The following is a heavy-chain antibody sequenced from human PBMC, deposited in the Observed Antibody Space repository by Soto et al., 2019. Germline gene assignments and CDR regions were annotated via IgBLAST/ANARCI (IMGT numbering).Heavy chain of an antibody. Sequence: GGSLILSCAASGFTFSSYSMNWVRQAPGKGLEWVSYISSSSSTIYYADSVKGRFTISRDNAKNSLYLQMNSLRDEDTAVYYCARDFYPGYCSSTSCYLGYFDYWGQGTLVTVSS. D-gene: IGHD2-2*01. CDR1: GFTFSSYS. J-gene: IGHJ4*02. CDR2: ISSSSSTI. CDR3: ARDFYPGYCSSTSCYLGYFDY. V-gene: IGHV3-48*02.